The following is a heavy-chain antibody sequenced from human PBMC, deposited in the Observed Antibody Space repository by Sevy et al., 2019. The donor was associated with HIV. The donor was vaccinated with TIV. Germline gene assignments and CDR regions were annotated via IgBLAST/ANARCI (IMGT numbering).Heavy chain of an antibody. J-gene: IGHJ6*02. CDR1: GFTFSDYY. D-gene: IGHD6-13*01. CDR3: ARDLTGYSSSWGAYYYYGMDV. Sequence: GGSLRLSCAASGFTFSDYYMSWIRQAPGKGLEWVSYISSSSSYTNYADSVKGQFTISRDKAKNSRYLQMNSLRAEGTAVYYCARDLTGYSSSWGAYYYYGMDVWGQGTTVTVSS. CDR2: ISSSSSYT. V-gene: IGHV3-11*06.